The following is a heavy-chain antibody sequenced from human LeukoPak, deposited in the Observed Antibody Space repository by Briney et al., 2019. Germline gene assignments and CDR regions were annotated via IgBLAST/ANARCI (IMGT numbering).Heavy chain of an antibody. CDR1: GFTFSSYS. CDR3: ARRAGEYSHPYDY. CDR2: IYSGGNT. D-gene: IGHD4-17*01. Sequence: GGSLRLSCAASGFTFSSYSMNWVRQAPGKGLEWVSFIYSGGNTHYSDSVKGRFTISRDNSKNTLYLQMNSLRADDTAVYYCARRAGEYSHPYDYWGQGTLVTVSS. J-gene: IGHJ4*02. V-gene: IGHV3-53*01.